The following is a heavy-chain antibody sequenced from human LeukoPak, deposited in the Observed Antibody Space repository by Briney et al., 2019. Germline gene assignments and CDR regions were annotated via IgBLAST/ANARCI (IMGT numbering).Heavy chain of an antibody. J-gene: IGHJ3*02. V-gene: IGHV3-21*01. CDR2: ISSSSSYI. Sequence: PGRSLRLSCAASGFTFSSYSINWVRQAPGKGLEWVSSISSSSSYIYYADSVKGRFTISRDNAKNSLYLQMNSLRAEDTAVYYRARVVAVAGRAFDIWGQGTMVTVSS. CDR1: GFTFSSYS. D-gene: IGHD6-19*01. CDR3: ARVVAVAGRAFDI.